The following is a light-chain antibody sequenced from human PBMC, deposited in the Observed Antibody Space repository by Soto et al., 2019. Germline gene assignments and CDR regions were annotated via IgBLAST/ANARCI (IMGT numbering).Light chain of an antibody. J-gene: IGKJ4*01. Sequence: EIVLTQLPGALSLSPGERATLSCRASQSVSTNYLAWYQQKPGQAPRLLIYGASSRATGIPDRFSGSGSGTDFTLTISRLEPEDFPVYYCQQYGSSPSTLGGGTKVDIK. CDR2: GAS. CDR3: QQYGSSPST. CDR1: QSVSTNY. V-gene: IGKV3-20*01.